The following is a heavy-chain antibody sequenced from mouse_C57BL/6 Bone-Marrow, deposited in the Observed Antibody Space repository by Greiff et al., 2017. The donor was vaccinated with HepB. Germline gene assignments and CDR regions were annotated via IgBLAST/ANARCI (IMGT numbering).Heavy chain of an antibody. CDR3: TGEYDRAWFAY. D-gene: IGHD2-14*01. Sequence: QVQLQQSGAELVRPGASVTLSCKASGYTFTDYEMHWVKQTPVHGLEWIGAIDPETGGTAYNQKFKGKAILTADKSSSTAYMELRSLTSEDSAVYYCTGEYDRAWFAYWGQGTLVTVSA. J-gene: IGHJ3*01. CDR1: GYTFTDYE. V-gene: IGHV1-15*01. CDR2: IDPETGGT.